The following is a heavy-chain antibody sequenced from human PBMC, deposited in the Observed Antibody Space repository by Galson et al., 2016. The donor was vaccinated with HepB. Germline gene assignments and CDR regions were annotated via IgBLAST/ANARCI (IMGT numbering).Heavy chain of an antibody. CDR2: VYRGRT. D-gene: IGHD4-11*01. V-gene: IGHV4-39*01. J-gene: IGHJ4*02. Sequence: SETLSLTCSAGSIRSGGLSWGWIRQPPGKGLEWIGTVYRGRTYYNPSLEGRVTIFVDMSTDLLSLRVTSLTAADTAVYYCARAGLLTKASFDYWGQGARVAVSS. CDR3: ARAGLLTKASFDY. CDR1: AGSIRSGGLS.